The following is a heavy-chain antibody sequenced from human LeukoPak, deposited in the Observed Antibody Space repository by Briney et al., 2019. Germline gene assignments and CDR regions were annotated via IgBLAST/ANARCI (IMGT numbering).Heavy chain of an antibody. D-gene: IGHD6-13*01. Sequence: SETLSLTCAVYGGSFSGYYWSWIRQPPGKGLEWIGEIKHSGSTNYNPSLKSRVTISVDTSKIQFSLKLSSVTAADTAVYYCARGRWDGLQHLVLRRLSRLFDPWGQGTLVTVSS. CDR1: GGSFSGYY. CDR3: ARGRWDGLQHLVLRRLSRLFDP. V-gene: IGHV4-34*01. CDR2: IKHSGST. J-gene: IGHJ5*02.